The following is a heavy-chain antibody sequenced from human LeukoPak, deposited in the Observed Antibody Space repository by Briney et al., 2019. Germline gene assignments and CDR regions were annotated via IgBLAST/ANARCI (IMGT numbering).Heavy chain of an antibody. Sequence: SETLSLTCSVSGFSVTSGHYWGWIRQPPGKGLEWIGTIYHTGSTNYNPSLQSRVTMSVDTSKNQFSLRLRSVTAADTAMYFCAREVPYYYFMDVWGNRTTVTVSS. CDR3: AREVPYYYFMDV. J-gene: IGHJ6*03. CDR1: GFSVTSGHY. V-gene: IGHV4-38-2*02. CDR2: IYHTGST.